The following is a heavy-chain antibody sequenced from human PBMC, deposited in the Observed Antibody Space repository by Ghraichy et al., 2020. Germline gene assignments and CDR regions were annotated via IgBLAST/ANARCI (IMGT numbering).Heavy chain of an antibody. Sequence: GGSLRLSCAGSGFTFSNHAMSWVRQAPGKGLEWVSAISGNGVTTSYADSVQGRFTISRDNSKSKLYLQMNGLRVEDTALYHCARDQVWMSEPFDLWGRGTLVTVST. V-gene: IGHV3-23*01. CDR2: ISGNGVTT. D-gene: IGHD5-12*01. CDR1: GFTFSNHA. J-gene: IGHJ2*01. CDR3: ARDQVWMSEPFDL.